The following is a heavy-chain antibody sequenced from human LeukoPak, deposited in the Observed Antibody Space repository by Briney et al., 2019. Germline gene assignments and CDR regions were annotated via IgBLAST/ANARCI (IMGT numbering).Heavy chain of an antibody. J-gene: IGHJ4*02. CDR3: ARTSRVFYDILTGYGGYFDY. CDR1: GYSISSGYY. Sequence: SETLSLTCTVSGYSISSGYYWGWIRQPPGKGLEWIGSIYHSGSTYYNPSLKSRVTISVDTSKNQFSLKLSSVTAADTAVYYCARTSRVFYDILTGYGGYFDYWGQGTLVTVSS. D-gene: IGHD3-9*01. CDR2: IYHSGST. V-gene: IGHV4-38-2*02.